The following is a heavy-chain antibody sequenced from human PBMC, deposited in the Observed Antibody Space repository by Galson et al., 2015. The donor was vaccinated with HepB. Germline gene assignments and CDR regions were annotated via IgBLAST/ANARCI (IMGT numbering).Heavy chain of an antibody. CDR1: GFTFSSYA. V-gene: IGHV3-64D*06. CDR3: VKGAVAIAAAGNP. D-gene: IGHD6-13*01. Sequence: SLRLSCAASGFTFSSYAMHWVRQAPGKGLEYVSAISSNGGSTYYADSVKGRFTISRDNSKNTLYLQMSSLRAEDTAVYYCVKGAVAIAAAGNPWGQGTLVTVSS. CDR2: ISSNGGST. J-gene: IGHJ5*02.